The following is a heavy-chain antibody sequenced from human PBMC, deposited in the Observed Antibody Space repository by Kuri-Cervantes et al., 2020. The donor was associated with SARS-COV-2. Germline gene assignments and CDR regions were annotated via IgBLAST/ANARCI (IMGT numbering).Heavy chain of an antibody. CDR3: VRIRAATVIADY. Sequence: SGPTLVKHTQTLTLTCTFSGFSLTTSGMCVAWIRQPPGKALEWLARIDWDDDKDYKTSLNTRLSISKDTSKDQVVLTMTNMDPVDTATYYCVRIRAATVIADYWGQGTLVTVSS. CDR2: IDWDDDK. CDR1: GFSLTTSGMC. V-gene: IGHV2-70*11. D-gene: IGHD4-11*01. J-gene: IGHJ4*02.